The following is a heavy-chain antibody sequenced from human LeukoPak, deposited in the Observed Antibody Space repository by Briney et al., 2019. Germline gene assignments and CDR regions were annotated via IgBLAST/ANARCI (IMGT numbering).Heavy chain of an antibody. Sequence: PSETLSLTCTVSGGSISSGSYYWSWIRQPAGKGLEWIGRIYTSGSTNYNPSLKSRDTISVDTSKNQFSLKLSSVTAADTAVYYCARVYGDSTGVDYWGQGTLVTVSS. CDR2: IYTSGST. CDR3: ARVYGDSTGVDY. D-gene: IGHD4-17*01. J-gene: IGHJ4*02. CDR1: GGSISSGSYY. V-gene: IGHV4-61*02.